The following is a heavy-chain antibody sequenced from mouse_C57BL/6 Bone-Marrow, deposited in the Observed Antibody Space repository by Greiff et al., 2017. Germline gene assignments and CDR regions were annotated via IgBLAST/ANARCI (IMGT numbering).Heavy chain of an antibody. J-gene: IGHJ3*01. V-gene: IGHV5-4*01. CDR1: GFTFSSYA. Sequence: EVQLVESGGGLVKPGGSLKLSCAASGFTFSSYAMSWVRQTPEKRLEWVATISDGGGYTYYPDNVKGRFTISRDNAKNNLYLQMSHLKSEDTAMYYCAREKGYDYDGFADWGQGTLVTVSA. CDR2: ISDGGGYT. CDR3: AREKGYDYDGFAD. D-gene: IGHD2-4*01.